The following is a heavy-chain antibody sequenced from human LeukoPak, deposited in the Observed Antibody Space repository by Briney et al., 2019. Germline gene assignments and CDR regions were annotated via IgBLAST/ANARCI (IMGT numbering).Heavy chain of an antibody. J-gene: IGHJ5*02. CDR1: GYTFTGYY. D-gene: IGHD3-22*01. V-gene: IGHV1-2*02. CDR3: ARISYYYDSSGYYHNWFDP. Sequence: GASVRVSCKASGYTFTGYYMHWVRQAPGQGLEWMGWINPNSGGTNYAQKFQGRVTMTRDTSISTAYMKLSRLRSDDTAVYYCARISYYYDSSGYYHNWFDPWGQGTLVTVSS. CDR2: INPNSGGT.